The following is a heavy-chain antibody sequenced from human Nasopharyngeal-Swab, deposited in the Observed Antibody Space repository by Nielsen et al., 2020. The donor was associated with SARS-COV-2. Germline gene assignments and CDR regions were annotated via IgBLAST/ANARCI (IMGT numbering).Heavy chain of an antibody. CDR1: GFTFNKHN. J-gene: IGHJ6*02. CDR2: ISSSSSYI. V-gene: IGHV3-21*01. D-gene: IGHD3-3*01. Sequence: GGSLRLACAASGFTFNKHNFNWVRQARGKGLEWVSSISSSSSYIYYADSVKGRFTISRDNAKNSLYLQMNSLRAEATAVYYCARDGLDYDFWSAYFMDVWGQGTTVTVSS. CDR3: ARDGLDYDFWSAYFMDV.